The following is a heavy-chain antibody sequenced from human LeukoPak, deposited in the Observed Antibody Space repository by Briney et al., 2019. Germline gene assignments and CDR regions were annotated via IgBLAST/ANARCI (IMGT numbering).Heavy chain of an antibody. V-gene: IGHV3-23*05. D-gene: IGHD3-22*01. CDR2: VLNDGTGS. CDR3: ARRTTASSGWCNWLDP. J-gene: IGHJ5*02. CDR1: GVTFTTHT. Sequence: GCLRVSSAPPGVTFTTHTMCSVRPAPREGLSCGASVLNDGTGSDYADSVKGRFTISRDSPKNILYLQMNSLRVEDTAIYYCARRTTASSGWCNWLDPWGQGTLVTVSS.